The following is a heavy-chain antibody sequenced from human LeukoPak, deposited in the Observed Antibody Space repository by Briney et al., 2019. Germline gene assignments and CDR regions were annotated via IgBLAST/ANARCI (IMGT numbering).Heavy chain of an antibody. V-gene: IGHV4-30-4*01. CDR3: ATETLGIDQPRSDY. J-gene: IGHJ4*02. Sequence: TSQTLSLTCTVSGGSISSGDYYWSWIRQPPGKGLEWIGYIYYSGSTYYNPSLKSRVTISVDTSKNQFSLKLSSVTAADTAVYYCATETLGIDQPRSDYWGQGTLVTVSS. CDR1: GGSISSGDYY. CDR2: IYYSGST.